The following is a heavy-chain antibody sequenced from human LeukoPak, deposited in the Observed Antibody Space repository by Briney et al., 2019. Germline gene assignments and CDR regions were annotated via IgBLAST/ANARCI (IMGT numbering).Heavy chain of an antibody. CDR1: GFIFNNYA. Sequence: PGGSLRLSCAGSGFIFNNYAMHWVRQPPGKGLEWVSGISWNSGSIDYADSVKGRFTISRDNAKNSLYLHMNSLRVEDTAFHYCAKDNRRHYTSGPNPDSLHWGQGALVTVSS. CDR2: ISWNSGSI. CDR3: AKDNRRHYTSGPNPDSLH. D-gene: IGHD6-19*01. V-gene: IGHV3-9*01. J-gene: IGHJ4*02.